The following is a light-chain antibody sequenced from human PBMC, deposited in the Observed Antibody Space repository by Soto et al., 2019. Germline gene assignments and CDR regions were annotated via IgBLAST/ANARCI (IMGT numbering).Light chain of an antibody. J-gene: IGKJ5*01. CDR1: QSVSSY. Sequence: EIVLTQSPATLSLSPGERATLSCRASQSVSSYLAWYHQKPGQAPRLLIYDASNRATGIPARFSGSGSVTDFTLTISSLEPEDFAVYYCQQRSNWPPRITFGQGTRLEIK. V-gene: IGKV3-11*01. CDR2: DAS. CDR3: QQRSNWPPRIT.